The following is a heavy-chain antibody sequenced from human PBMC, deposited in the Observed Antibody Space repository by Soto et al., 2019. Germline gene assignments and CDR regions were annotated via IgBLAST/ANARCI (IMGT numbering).Heavy chain of an antibody. CDR3: ARDLRYYDSSGYYTNLDY. Sequence: LRLSCAASGFTFSSYAMHWVRQAPGKGLEWVAVISYDGSNKYYADSVKGRFTISRDNSKNTLYLQMNSLRAEDTAVYYCARDLRYYDSSGYYTNLDYWGQGTLVTVSS. D-gene: IGHD3-22*01. V-gene: IGHV3-30-3*01. CDR1: GFTFSSYA. J-gene: IGHJ4*02. CDR2: ISYDGSNK.